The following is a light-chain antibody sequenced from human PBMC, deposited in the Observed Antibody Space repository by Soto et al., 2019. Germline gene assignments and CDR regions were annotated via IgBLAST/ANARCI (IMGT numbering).Light chain of an antibody. CDR3: SSYTSSSTVV. CDR2: DVS. CDR1: SSDVGGYNY. V-gene: IGLV2-14*01. Sequence: QSALTQPASVSGSPGQSITISCTGTSSDVGGYNYVSWYQQHPGKAPQLMISDVSNRPSGVSNRFSGSKSGNTASLTISGLQAEDEADYYCSSYTSSSTVVFGGGTKVTVL. J-gene: IGLJ2*01.